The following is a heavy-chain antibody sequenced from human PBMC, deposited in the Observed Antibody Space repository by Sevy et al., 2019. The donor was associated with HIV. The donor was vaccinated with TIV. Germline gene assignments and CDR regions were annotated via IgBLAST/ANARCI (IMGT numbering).Heavy chain of an antibody. J-gene: IGHJ3*02. CDR3: ARVGLAASRGGFGAFDM. V-gene: IGHV3-11*01. CDR2: ISGSTNAI. Sequence: GGSLRLSCAASGFSFSDYYMTWIRQAPGKGLEWVSYISGSTNAIFYADSVKGRFIISRDNTKKSLYLRMNTLRAEDTAVYYCARVGLAASRGGFGAFDMWGQGTMVTVSS. D-gene: IGHD6-13*01. CDR1: GFSFSDYY.